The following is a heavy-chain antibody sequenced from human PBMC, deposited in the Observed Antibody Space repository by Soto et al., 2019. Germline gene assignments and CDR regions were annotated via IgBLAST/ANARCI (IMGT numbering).Heavy chain of an antibody. V-gene: IGHV3-30*18. CDR1: GFTFSSYG. Sequence: QVQLVESGGGVVQPGRSLRLSCAASGFTFSSYGMHWVRQAPGKGLEWVAVISYDGSNKYYADSVKGRFTISRDNSKNPLYLQMNSLRAEDTAVYYCAKEGLEWSYYFDYWGQGTLVTVSS. CDR2: ISYDGSNK. J-gene: IGHJ4*02. D-gene: IGHD3-3*01. CDR3: AKEGLEWSYYFDY.